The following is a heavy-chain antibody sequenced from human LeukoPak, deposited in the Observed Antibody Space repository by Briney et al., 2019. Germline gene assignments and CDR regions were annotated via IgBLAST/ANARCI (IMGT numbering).Heavy chain of an antibody. J-gene: IGHJ4*02. CDR1: GFTFNNYA. V-gene: IGHV3-23*01. CDR3: AKEIMETTYFDY. Sequence: GGSLRLSCAASGFTFNNYAMSWVRQAPGKGLEWVSAISGSGGNTYYADSVKGRFTISRDNSKNTLYLQMNSLRAEDTAVYYCAKEIMETTYFDYWGQGTLVTVSS. D-gene: IGHD3-16*01. CDR2: ISGSGGNT.